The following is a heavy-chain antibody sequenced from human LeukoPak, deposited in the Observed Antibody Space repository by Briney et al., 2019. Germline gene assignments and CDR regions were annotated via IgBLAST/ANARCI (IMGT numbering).Heavy chain of an antibody. CDR2: INSRSSSI. CDR1: GFTFSSYS. CDR3: AREGDYYDSSGYFAPLDY. Sequence: GGSLRLSCAASGFTFSSYSMNWVRQAPGKGLEWVSYINSRSSSIDYIDSVKGRFTISRDNSKNTLYLQMNSLRAEDTAVYYCAREGDYYDSSGYFAPLDYWGQGTLVTVSS. V-gene: IGHV3-48*01. J-gene: IGHJ4*02. D-gene: IGHD3-22*01.